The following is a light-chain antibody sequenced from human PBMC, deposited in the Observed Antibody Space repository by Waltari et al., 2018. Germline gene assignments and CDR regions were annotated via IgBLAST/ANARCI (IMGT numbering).Light chain of an antibody. J-gene: IGKJ2*01. CDR2: AAS. CDR1: QSISSY. CDR3: QQSYSTPYT. Sequence: TKRTQPQPSLPASVRARLPITCRASQSISSYLNWYQQKPGKAPKLLIYAASSLQSGVPSRFSGSGSGTDFTLTISSLQPEDFATYYCQQSYSTPYTFGQGTKLEIK. V-gene: IGKV1-39*01.